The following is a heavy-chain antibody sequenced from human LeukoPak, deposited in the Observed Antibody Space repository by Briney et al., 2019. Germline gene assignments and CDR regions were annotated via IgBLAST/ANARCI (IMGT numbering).Heavy chain of an antibody. CDR1: GFTFDDYD. CDR2: INWNGCST. CDR3: ARGYYYYMDV. J-gene: IGHJ6*03. V-gene: IGHV3-20*04. Sequence: PGGSLRLSCATSGFTFDDYDISWVRQAPGKGLEWVYGINWNGCSTGYADSVKGRFTLHRDNAKNSLYLQMNSLRAEDTALYYCARGYYYYMDVWGKGTTVTVS.